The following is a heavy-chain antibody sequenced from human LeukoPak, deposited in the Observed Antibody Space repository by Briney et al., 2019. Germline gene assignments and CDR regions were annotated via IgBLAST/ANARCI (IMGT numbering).Heavy chain of an antibody. CDR2: ISAYNGNT. V-gene: IGHV1-18*01. D-gene: IGHD3-9*01. J-gene: IGHJ6*02. CDR1: GYTFTSYG. CDR3: ARDRRGITIAGYYGMDV. Sequence: ASVKVSCKASGYTFTSYGISWVRQAPGQGLEWMEWISAYNGNTNYAQKLQGRVTMTTDTSTSTAYMELRSLRSDDTAVYYCARDRRGITIAGYYGMDVWGQGTTVTVSS.